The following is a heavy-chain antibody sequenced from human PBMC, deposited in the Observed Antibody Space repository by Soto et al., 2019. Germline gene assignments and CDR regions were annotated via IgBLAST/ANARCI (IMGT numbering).Heavy chain of an antibody. D-gene: IGHD1-26*01. V-gene: IGHV4-34*01. CDR1: GGSFSGYY. CDR3: ARGKMDWRELLFYFDY. J-gene: IGHJ4*02. CDR2: INHSGST. Sequence: PSETLSLTCAVYGGSFSGYYWSWIRQPPGKGLEWIGEINHSGSTNYNPSLKSRVTISVDTSKNQFSLKLSSVTAADKAVYYCARGKMDWRELLFYFDYWGQGTLVTVSS.